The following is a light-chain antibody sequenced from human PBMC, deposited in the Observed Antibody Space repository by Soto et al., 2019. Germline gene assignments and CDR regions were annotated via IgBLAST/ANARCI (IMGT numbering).Light chain of an antibody. CDR2: DVS. V-gene: IGLV2-14*01. Sequence: QSVLTQPASVSGSPGQSITISCTGTSSDVGGYNYVSRYQQHPGKAPKFMIYDVSNRPSGVSNRFSGSKSGNTASLTISGLQAEDGADYYCSSYTTSNTRQIVFGTGTKLTVL. J-gene: IGLJ1*01. CDR3: SSYTTSNTRQIV. CDR1: SSDVGGYNY.